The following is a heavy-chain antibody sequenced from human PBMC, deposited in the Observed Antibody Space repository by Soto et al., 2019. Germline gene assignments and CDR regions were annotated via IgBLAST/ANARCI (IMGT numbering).Heavy chain of an antibody. CDR3: AIGLGYCSGGSCYSGGY. CDR2: MNPNSGNT. D-gene: IGHD2-15*01. Sequence: ASVKVSCKASGYTFTSYDINWVRQATGQGLEWMGWMNPNSGNTGYAQKFQGRVTMTRNTSISTAYMELSSLRSEDTAVYYCAIGLGYCSGGSCYSGGYWGQGTLVTVSS. J-gene: IGHJ4*02. V-gene: IGHV1-8*01. CDR1: GYTFTSYD.